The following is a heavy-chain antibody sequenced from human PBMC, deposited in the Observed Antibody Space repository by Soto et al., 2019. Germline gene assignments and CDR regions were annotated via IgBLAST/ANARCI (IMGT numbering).Heavy chain of an antibody. D-gene: IGHD5-12*01. CDR2: IIPIFGTP. V-gene: IGHV1-69*12. CDR1: GGTFNSYA. CDR3: ASRSENGYNFDYDY. Sequence: QVLLVQSGAEVKKPGSSVKVSCKASGGTFNSYAFSWVRQAPGQGLEWMGGIIPIFGTPNYAQKFQGRVTITADESTSTAYMELSGLRSEDMVVYNCASRSENGYNFDYDYWGQGTLVTVSS. J-gene: IGHJ4*02.